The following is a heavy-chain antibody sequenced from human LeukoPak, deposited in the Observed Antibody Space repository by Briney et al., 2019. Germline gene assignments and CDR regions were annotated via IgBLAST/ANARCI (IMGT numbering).Heavy chain of an antibody. CDR3: ARRRGGYGEGELDY. Sequence: PGGSLRLSCAASGFIASNKYMSWVRQAPGKGLEWVSTIRSDGTTDYADSVKGRFTISRDDSKNTVYLQMDSPRVEDTAVYSCARRRGGYGEGELDYRGQGTLVTVSS. V-gene: IGHV3-66*04. CDR1: GFIASNKY. J-gene: IGHJ4*02. CDR2: IRSDGTT. D-gene: IGHD4-17*01.